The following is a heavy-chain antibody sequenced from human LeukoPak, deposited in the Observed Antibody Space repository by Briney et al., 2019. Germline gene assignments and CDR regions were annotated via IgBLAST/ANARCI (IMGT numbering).Heavy chain of an antibody. Sequence: LSGGSLRLSCTASGFSINSYGMHWVRQAPGKGLEWVAVIWYDGSNENYADSVKGRFTISRDNSKNTLYLQMNSLRAEDTAVYYCAKDYYDSSGYHGSAGYFDYWGQGALVTVSS. J-gene: IGHJ4*02. CDR3: AKDYYDSSGYHGSAGYFDY. CDR1: GFSINSYG. V-gene: IGHV3-33*06. CDR2: IWYDGSNE. D-gene: IGHD3-22*01.